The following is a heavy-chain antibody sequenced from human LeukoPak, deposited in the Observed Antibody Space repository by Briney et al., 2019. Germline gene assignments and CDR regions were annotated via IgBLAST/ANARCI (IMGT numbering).Heavy chain of an antibody. V-gene: IGHV3-7*01. CDR2: INEHASER. D-gene: IGHD5-18*01. J-gene: IGHJ4*02. Sequence: TGGSLRLSCAASGFRFSDYWMSWVRQAPGKGLEWVALINEHASERYYAASVEGRFTISRDNSENSLYLQLNSLRAEDTAVYYCARDWRDDYTALFMRGQGTLVTVSS. CDR3: ARDWRDDYTALFM. CDR1: GFRFSDYW.